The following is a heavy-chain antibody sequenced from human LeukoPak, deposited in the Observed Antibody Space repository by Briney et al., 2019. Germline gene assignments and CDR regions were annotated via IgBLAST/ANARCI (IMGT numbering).Heavy chain of an antibody. D-gene: IGHD6-13*01. CDR1: GYTFTSNY. Sequence: ASVKVSCKAFGYTFTSNYMHWVRQAPGQGPEWMGVISPSGGSTTYAQKFQGRVTLTRDMSTSTDYLELSSLRSEDTALYYCARPDINSWYLNYFDYWGQGTLVTVSS. V-gene: IGHV1-46*01. CDR2: ISPSGGST. CDR3: ARPDINSWYLNYFDY. J-gene: IGHJ4*02.